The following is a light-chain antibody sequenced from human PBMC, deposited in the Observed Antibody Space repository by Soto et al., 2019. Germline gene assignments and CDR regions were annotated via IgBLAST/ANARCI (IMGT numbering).Light chain of an antibody. CDR2: EVS. CDR1: NSDVGGYNS. Sequence: QSALTQPASVSGSPGQSITISCTGTNSDVGGYNSVSWYQQHPGKAPQLMIFEVSSRPSWVSNRFSGSKSGNTASLTISGLQAEDEGDYYCASYTNSPPGVVFGGGTKLTVL. V-gene: IGLV2-14*01. CDR3: ASYTNSPPGVV. J-gene: IGLJ3*02.